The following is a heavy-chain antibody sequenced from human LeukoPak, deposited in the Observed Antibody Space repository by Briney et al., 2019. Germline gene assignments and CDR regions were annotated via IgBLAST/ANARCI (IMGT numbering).Heavy chain of an antibody. V-gene: IGHV1-3*01. CDR2: INAGNGNT. J-gene: IGHJ4*02. CDR3: ARGSRTAMVMVPHDY. CDR1: GYTFTSYA. D-gene: IGHD5-18*01. Sequence: GASVKVSCKASGYTFTSYAMHWVRQAPGQRLEWMGWINAGNGNTKYSQKFQGRVTITRDTSASTAYTELSSLRSEDTAVYYCARGSRTAMVMVPHDYWGQGTLVTVSS.